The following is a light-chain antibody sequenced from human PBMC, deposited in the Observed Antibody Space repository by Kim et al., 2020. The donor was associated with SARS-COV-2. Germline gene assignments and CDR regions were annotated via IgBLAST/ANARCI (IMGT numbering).Light chain of an antibody. CDR2: ASS. CDR1: QNIATY. V-gene: IGKV1-39*01. Sequence: SASVGDRVNITCRTNQNIATYLHWYQQKPGKAPNLRIYASSSLESGVPSRFSGSGSVTDFTLTIASLQPEDFATYYCQQSYTTPYTFGQGTKLEI. J-gene: IGKJ2*01. CDR3: QQSYTTPYT.